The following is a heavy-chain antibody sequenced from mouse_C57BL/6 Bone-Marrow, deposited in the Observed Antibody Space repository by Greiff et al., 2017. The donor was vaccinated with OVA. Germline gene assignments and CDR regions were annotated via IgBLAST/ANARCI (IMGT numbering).Heavy chain of an antibody. CDR2: IYPSDSET. CDR1: GYTFTSYW. Sequence: VQLQQPGAELVRPGSSVKLSCKASGYTFTSYWMDWVKQRPGQGLEWIGNIYPSDSETHYNQKFKDKASLTVDKSSSTAYMQLSSLTSEDSAVYYCARALDSNYEGFAYWGQGTLVTVSA. J-gene: IGHJ3*01. D-gene: IGHD2-5*01. V-gene: IGHV1-61*01. CDR3: ARALDSNYEGFAY.